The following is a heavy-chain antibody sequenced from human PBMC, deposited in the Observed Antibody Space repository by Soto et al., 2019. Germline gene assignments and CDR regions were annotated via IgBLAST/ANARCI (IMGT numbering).Heavy chain of an antibody. J-gene: IGHJ3*02. CDR3: ARPRVSTPRLEDLFDI. CDR1: GYSFTTYW. Sequence: ESLKISCKGSGYSFTTYWLAWWRQMPGKGLEYMGIIYPGDSDTSYSPSFQGQVTISADKSINIAYLQWTSLKASDTAIYYCARPRVSTPRLEDLFDIWGQGTMVTVSS. V-gene: IGHV5-51*01. D-gene: IGHD5-12*01. CDR2: IYPGDSDT.